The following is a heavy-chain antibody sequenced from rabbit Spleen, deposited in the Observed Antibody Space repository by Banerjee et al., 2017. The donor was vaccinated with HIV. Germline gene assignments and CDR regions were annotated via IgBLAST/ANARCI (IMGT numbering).Heavy chain of an antibody. J-gene: IGHJ4*01. CDR2: IYAGSSGST. V-gene: IGHV1S40*01. CDR1: GFDFSSNA. CDR3: ARDGSGWGANFNL. D-gene: IGHD4-1*01. Sequence: QSLEESGGDLVKPEGSLTLTCKASGFDFSSNAMCWVRQAPGKGLEWIACIYAGSSGSTYYASWAKGRFTISKTSPTTVTLQMTSLTAADMATYFCARDGSGWGANFNLWGPGTLVTVS.